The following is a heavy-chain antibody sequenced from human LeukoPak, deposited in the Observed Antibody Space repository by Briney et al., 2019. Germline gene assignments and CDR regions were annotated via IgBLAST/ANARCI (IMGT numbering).Heavy chain of an antibody. D-gene: IGHD3-10*02. CDR3: AELGITMIGGV. V-gene: IGHV3-48*03. CDR2: ISSSGSTI. J-gene: IGHJ6*04. CDR1: GLTFSSYE. Sequence: GGSLRLSCAASGLTFSSYEMNWVRQAPGKGLEWVSYISSSGSTIYYADSVKGRFTISRDNAKNSLYLQMNSLRAEDTAVYYCAELGITMIGGVWGKGATVTISS.